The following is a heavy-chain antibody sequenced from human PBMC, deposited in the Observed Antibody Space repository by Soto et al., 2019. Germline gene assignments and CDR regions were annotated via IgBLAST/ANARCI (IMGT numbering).Heavy chain of an antibody. J-gene: IGHJ6*02. D-gene: IGHD6-19*01. CDR3: AKDKVAVAGKDYYYYYGMDV. V-gene: IGHV3-23*01. CDR2: ISGSGGST. CDR1: GSTFSSYA. Sequence: EVQLLESGGGLVQPGGSLRLSCAASGSTFSSYAMSWVRQAPGKGLEWVSAISGSGGSTYYADSVKGRFTISRDNSKNTLYLQMNSLRAEDTAVYYCAKDKVAVAGKDYYYYYGMDVWGQGTTVTVSS.